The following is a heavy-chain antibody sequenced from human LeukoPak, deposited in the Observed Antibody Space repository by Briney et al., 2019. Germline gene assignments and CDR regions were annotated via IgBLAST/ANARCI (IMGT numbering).Heavy chain of an antibody. CDR1: GFTFDDYG. CDR2: INWNGGST. CDR3: ARDPTVLNYDFWSGYYDDAFGI. J-gene: IGHJ3*02. D-gene: IGHD3-3*01. Sequence: GGSLRLSCAASGFTFDDYGMSWVRQAPGKGLEWVSGINWNGGSTGYADSVKGRFTISRDNAKNSLYLQMNSLRAEDTALYYCARDPTVLNYDFWSGYYDDAFGIWGQGTMVTVSS. V-gene: IGHV3-20*04.